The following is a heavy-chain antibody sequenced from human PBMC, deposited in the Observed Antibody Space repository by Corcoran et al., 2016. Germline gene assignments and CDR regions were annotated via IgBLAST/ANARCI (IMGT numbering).Heavy chain of an antibody. CDR1: GFTFSSYG. Sequence: VQVEESWEDVLKQGRSLRLSCAAAGFTFSSYGMHGVRPAAGKGLEWVAVISYDGSNKYYAESVKGRFTMSRDNSKNTLYLQMNSWRAEDTSVYYCAKDLEDEYYFDYWGQGTLVTVSS. J-gene: IGHJ4*02. CDR2: ISYDGSNK. CDR3: AKDLEDEYYFDY. V-gene: IGHV3-30*18.